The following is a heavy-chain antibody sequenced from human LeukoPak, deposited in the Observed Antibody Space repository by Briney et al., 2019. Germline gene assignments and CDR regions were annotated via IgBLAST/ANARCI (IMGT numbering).Heavy chain of an antibody. D-gene: IGHD5-24*01. Sequence: PGRSLRLSCAASGFTFSSYGMHWVRQAPGKGLEWVAVISYDGSNKYYADSVKGRFTISRDNSKNTLYLQMNSLRAEDTAIYYCARDMGREGYYWYAFDIWGQGTMVTVSS. V-gene: IGHV3-30*03. CDR3: ARDMGREGYYWYAFDI. J-gene: IGHJ3*02. CDR2: ISYDGSNK. CDR1: GFTFSSYG.